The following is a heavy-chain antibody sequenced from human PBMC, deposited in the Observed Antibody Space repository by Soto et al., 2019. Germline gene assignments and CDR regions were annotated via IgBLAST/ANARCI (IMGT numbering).Heavy chain of an antibody. J-gene: IGHJ5*02. Sequence: PGGSLRLSCAASGFTFSSYALSWVRQAPGKGLEWVSAIGPTGGPTYYADSVKGRFTISRDNSKKTLYLQMNSLGVDDTAVYYCARVPRGREPILYFDPWGQGTLVTVSS. CDR2: IGPTGGPT. V-gene: IGHV3-23*01. CDR3: ARVPRGREPILYFDP. CDR1: GFTFSSYA. D-gene: IGHD3-10*01.